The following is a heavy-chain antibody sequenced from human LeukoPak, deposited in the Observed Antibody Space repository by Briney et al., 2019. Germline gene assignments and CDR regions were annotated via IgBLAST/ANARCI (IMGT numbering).Heavy chain of an antibody. Sequence: PSETLSLTCAVYGGSFSGYYWSWIRQPPGKGLEWIGEINHSGSTNYNPSLKGRVTISVDTSKNQFSLKLGSVTAADTAVYYCARGKAGYSYGSRYYYMDVWGKGTTVTVSS. V-gene: IGHV4-34*01. J-gene: IGHJ6*03. CDR1: GGSFSGYY. CDR3: ARGKAGYSYGSRYYYMDV. D-gene: IGHD5-18*01. CDR2: INHSGST.